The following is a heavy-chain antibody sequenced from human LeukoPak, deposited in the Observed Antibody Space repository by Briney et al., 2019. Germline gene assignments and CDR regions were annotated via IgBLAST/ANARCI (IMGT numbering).Heavy chain of an antibody. Sequence: GASVKVSCKASGYTFTGYYMHWVRQAPGQGLEWMGWINPKSGGTNYAQKFQGRVTMTRDTSISTAYMELSRLRSDDTAVYYCAREQSWDANWFDPWGQGTLVTVSS. CDR1: GYTFTGYY. J-gene: IGHJ5*02. D-gene: IGHD6-13*01. CDR2: INPKSGGT. CDR3: AREQSWDANWFDP. V-gene: IGHV1-2*02.